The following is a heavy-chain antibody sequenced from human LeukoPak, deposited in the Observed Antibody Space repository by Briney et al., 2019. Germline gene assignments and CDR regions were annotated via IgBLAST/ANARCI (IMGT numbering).Heavy chain of an antibody. V-gene: IGHV3-21*01. CDR2: ISSSSSYI. CDR3: AKDTLADNWFDP. Sequence: GGSLRLSCAASGFIFSSYWMTWVRQAPGKGLEWVSSISSSSSYIYYADSVKGRFTISIDNAKNSLYLQMNSLRAEDTAVYYCAKDTLADNWFDPWGQGTLVTVSS. CDR1: GFIFSSYW. J-gene: IGHJ5*02. D-gene: IGHD3-3*02.